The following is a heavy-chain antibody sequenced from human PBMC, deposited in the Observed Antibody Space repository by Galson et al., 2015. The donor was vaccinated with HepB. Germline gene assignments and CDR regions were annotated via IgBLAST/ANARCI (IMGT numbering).Heavy chain of an antibody. CDR1: GDSVSRTSAS. CDR3: ARGEHGNRVSLFDP. V-gene: IGHV6-1*01. CDR2: TYYRTKWYD. Sequence: CAISGDSVSRTSASWHWIRQSPSRGLEWLGRTYYRTKWYDDYEVSVRSRISINPDTSKNQVSLHLNSVTPEDTGVYYCARGEHGNRVSLFDPWGQGILVTVSS. D-gene: IGHD1-14*01. J-gene: IGHJ5*02.